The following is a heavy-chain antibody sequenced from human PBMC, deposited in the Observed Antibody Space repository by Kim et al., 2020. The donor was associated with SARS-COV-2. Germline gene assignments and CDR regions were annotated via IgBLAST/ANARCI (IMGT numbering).Heavy chain of an antibody. CDR3: AKARKSSIVVVITNNYDAFDI. V-gene: IGHV3-23*01. Sequence: GGSLRLSCAASGFTFSSYAMSWVRQAPGKGLEWVSAISGSGGSTYYADSVKGLFTISRDNSKNTLYLQMNSLRAEDTAVYYCAKARKSSIVVVITNNYDAFDIWGQGTMVTVSS. CDR2: ISGSGGST. CDR1: GFTFSSYA. J-gene: IGHJ3*02. D-gene: IGHD3-22*01.